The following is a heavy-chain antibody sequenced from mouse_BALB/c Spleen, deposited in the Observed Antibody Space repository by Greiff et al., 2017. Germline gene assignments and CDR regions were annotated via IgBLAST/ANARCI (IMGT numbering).Heavy chain of an antibody. CDR3: ARSGLHYYAMDY. CDR2: ISSGSSTI. J-gene: IGHJ4*01. V-gene: IGHV5-17*02. Sequence: EVKVVESGGGLVQPGGSRKLSCAASGFTFSSFGMHWVRQAPEKGLEWVAYISSGSSTIYYADTVKGRFTISRDNPKNTLFLQMTSLRSEDTAMYYCARSGLHYYAMDYWGQGTSVTVSS. CDR1: GFTFSSFG. D-gene: IGHD2-2*01.